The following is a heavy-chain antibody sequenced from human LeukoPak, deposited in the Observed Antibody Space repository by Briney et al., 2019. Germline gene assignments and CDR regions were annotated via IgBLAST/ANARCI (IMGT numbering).Heavy chain of an antibody. CDR2: IYYSGST. CDR3: ARSSWYYWWIDP. CDR1: GSSISSSSYY. V-gene: IGHV4-39*07. J-gene: IGHJ5*02. D-gene: IGHD6-13*01. Sequence: PSETLSLTCTVSGSSISSSSYYWGWIRQPPGKGLEWIGSIYYSGSTYYNPSLKSRVTISVDTSKNQFSLKLSSVTAADTAVYYCARSSWYYWWIDPWGQGTLVTVSS.